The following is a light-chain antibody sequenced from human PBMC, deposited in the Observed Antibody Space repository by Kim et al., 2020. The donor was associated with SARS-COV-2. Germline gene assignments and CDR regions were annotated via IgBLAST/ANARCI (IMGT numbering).Light chain of an antibody. J-gene: IGLJ3*02. Sequence: GQEVTISCSGSSSNIGNNYVSWYQQLPGTAPELLIYDSNKRPSGIPDRFSGSKSGTSATLGITGLQTGDEADYYCGTWDSSLSAWVFGGGTQLTVL. CDR2: DSN. CDR3: GTWDSSLSAWV. V-gene: IGLV1-51*01. CDR1: SSNIGNNY.